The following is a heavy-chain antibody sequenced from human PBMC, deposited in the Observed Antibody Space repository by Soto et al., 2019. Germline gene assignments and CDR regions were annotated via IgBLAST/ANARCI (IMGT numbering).Heavy chain of an antibody. J-gene: IGHJ3*02. CDR2: IIPILGIA. D-gene: IGHD4-17*01. CDR3: RRLGPDYGDYVGADAFDI. V-gene: IGHV1-69*02. CDR1: GGTFSSYT. Sequence: ASVKVSCKASGGTFSSYTISWVRQAPGQGLEWMGRIIPILGIANYAQKFQGRVTITADKSTSTAYMELSSLRSEDTAVYYCRRLGPDYGDYVGADAFDIWGQGTMVTVSS.